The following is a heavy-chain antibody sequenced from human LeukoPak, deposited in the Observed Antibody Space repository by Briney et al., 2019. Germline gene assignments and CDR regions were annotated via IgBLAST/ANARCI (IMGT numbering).Heavy chain of an antibody. J-gene: IGHJ4*02. CDR1: GGSISSGGYY. CDR2: IYYSGST. CDR3: ARSRLPGLLVPFDY. V-gene: IGHV4-31*03. D-gene: IGHD2-15*01. Sequence: PSQTLSLACTVSGGSISSGGYYWSWIRQHPGKGLEWIGYIYYSGSTYYNPSLKSRVTISVDTSKNQFSLKLSSVTAADTAVYYCARSRLPGLLVPFDYWGRGTLVTVSS.